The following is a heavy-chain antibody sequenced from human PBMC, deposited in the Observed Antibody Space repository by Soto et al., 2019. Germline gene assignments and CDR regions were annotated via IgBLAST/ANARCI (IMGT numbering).Heavy chain of an antibody. CDR2: IWYDGSNK. Sequence: GGSLRLSCAASGFTFSSYGMHWVRQAPGKGLEWVAVIWYDGSNKYYADSVKGRFTISRDNSKNTLYLQMNSLRAEDTAVYYCVKCEYGYYRMDVWGQGTTVTVSS. CDR3: VKCEYGYYRMDV. CDR1: GFTFSSYG. V-gene: IGHV3-33*06. D-gene: IGHD4-17*01. J-gene: IGHJ6*02.